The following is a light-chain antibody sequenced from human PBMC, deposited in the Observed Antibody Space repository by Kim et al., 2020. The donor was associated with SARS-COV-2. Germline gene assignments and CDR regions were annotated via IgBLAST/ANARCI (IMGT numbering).Light chain of an antibody. J-gene: IGLJ3*02. Sequence: GQTVTISGSGGTSNIGANTVNWYQQFPGTAPKLLFYANDRRPSGVPDRFSVSQSGTSASLAISGLQSEDEADYYCATWDDSLNAWVFGGGTKLTVL. CDR1: TSNIGANT. CDR3: ATWDDSLNAWV. CDR2: AND. V-gene: IGLV1-44*01.